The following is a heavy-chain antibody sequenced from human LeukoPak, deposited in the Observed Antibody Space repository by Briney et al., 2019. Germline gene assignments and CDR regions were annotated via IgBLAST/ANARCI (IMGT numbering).Heavy chain of an antibody. CDR1: GFTVSSNY. CDR2: IYSGGST. D-gene: IGHD6-13*01. J-gene: IGHJ4*02. CDR3: ARVYQGSWFDY. V-gene: IGHV3-53*01. Sequence: PGGSLRLSCAASGFTVSSNYMSWVRQAPGKGLEWVSVIYSGGSTYYADSVKGRFTISRDNSKNTLYLQMNSLRAEDTAVYYCARVYQGSWFDYWGQGTLVTVSS.